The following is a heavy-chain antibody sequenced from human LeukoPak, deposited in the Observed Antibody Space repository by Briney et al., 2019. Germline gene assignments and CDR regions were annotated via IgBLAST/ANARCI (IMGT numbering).Heavy chain of an antibody. V-gene: IGHV4-34*01. CDR3: ARVRYSSSWYPFYFDY. D-gene: IGHD6-13*01. CDR1: GGSFSGYY. J-gene: IGHJ4*02. CDR2: INHSGST. Sequence: SETLSLTCAVYGGSFSGYYWSWIRQPPGKGLEWIGEINHSGSTNYNPSFKSRVIISVDTSKNQFSLKLSSVTAADTAVYYCARVRYSSSWYPFYFDYWGQGTLVTVFS.